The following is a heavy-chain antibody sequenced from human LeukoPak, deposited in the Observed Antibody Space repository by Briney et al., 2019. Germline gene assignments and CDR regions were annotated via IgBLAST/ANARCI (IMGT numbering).Heavy chain of an antibody. Sequence: GASVKVSCKASGYTFTSYGISWVRQAPGQGLEWMGWISAYNGNTNYAQKLQGRVTMTTDTSTSTAYMELRSLRSDDTAVYYCAGIFHDIVDYYYGMDVWGQGTTVTVSS. CDR1: GYTFTSYG. J-gene: IGHJ6*02. D-gene: IGHD2-15*01. CDR3: AGIFHDIVDYYYGMDV. CDR2: ISAYNGNT. V-gene: IGHV1-18*01.